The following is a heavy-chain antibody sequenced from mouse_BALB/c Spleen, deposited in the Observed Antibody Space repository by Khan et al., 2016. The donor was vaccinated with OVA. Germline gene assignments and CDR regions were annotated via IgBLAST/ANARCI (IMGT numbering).Heavy chain of an antibody. V-gene: IGHV1S135*01. CDR3: TRHGYVAWFTY. Sequence: EVQLQQSGPELMKPGASVKISCKASGYSFTTYYLHWVMQSHGESLEWIGYVDPFSGGTSYNQKFKGKATLTVDKSSTTASMHLSNLTSEDSAVSFCTRHGYVAWFTYWGQGTLVTVSA. CDR2: VDPFSGGT. CDR1: GYSFTTYY. D-gene: IGHD2-2*01. J-gene: IGHJ3*01.